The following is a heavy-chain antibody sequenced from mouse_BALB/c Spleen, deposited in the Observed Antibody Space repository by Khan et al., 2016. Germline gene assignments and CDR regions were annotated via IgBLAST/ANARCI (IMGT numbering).Heavy chain of an antibody. CDR1: GFSLTNSG. Sequence: QVQLKESGPGLVAPSQSLSITCTVSGFSLTNSGVHWVRQPPRKGLDWLGVIWAGGSTDYNSALMSRLSITRDTTQNQVFLIMNSLQTDDTAMYYCSRDDQDFDAWFASWGQGTLVTVSA. J-gene: IGHJ3*01. CDR2: IWAGGST. V-gene: IGHV2-9*02. CDR3: SRDDQDFDAWFAS.